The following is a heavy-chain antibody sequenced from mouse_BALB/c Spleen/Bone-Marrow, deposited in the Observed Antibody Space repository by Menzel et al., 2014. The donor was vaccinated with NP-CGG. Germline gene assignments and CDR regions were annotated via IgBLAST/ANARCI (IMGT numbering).Heavy chain of an antibody. CDR3: VKGVYGNPFAY. J-gene: IGHJ3*01. CDR2: IDPSDNYT. CDR1: GYTFTSYW. V-gene: IGHV1S127*01. Sequence: VQLQQSGAELVKPGASVKMSCKASGYTFTSYWMHWVKQRPGQGLEWIGAIDPSDNYTHYNQEFKGKATLTVDTSSSTAYMQLSSLTSEDSAVYYCVKGVYGNPFAYWGQGTLVTVSA. D-gene: IGHD2-1*01.